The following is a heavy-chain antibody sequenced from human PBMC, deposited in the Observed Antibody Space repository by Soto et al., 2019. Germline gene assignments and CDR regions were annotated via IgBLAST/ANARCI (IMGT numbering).Heavy chain of an antibody. CDR3: ARVVCCALQIRNWIDP. Sequence: GASVKVSCKASGYTFTSYGISWVRQAPGQGLEWMGWISAYNGNTNYAQKLQGRVTMTTDTSTSTAYMELRSLRSDDTAVYYCARVVCCALQIRNWIDPWGQGTLVTVSS. V-gene: IGHV1-18*01. J-gene: IGHJ5*02. D-gene: IGHD4-4*01. CDR1: GYTFTSYG. CDR2: ISAYNGNT.